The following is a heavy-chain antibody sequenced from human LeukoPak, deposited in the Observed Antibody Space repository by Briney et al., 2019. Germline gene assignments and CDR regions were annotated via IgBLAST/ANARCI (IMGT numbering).Heavy chain of an antibody. CDR3: ARGITGTRDAFDI. V-gene: IGHV3-7*04. CDR2: IKQDGSEK. J-gene: IGHJ3*02. D-gene: IGHD1-20*01. Sequence: GGSLRLSCAASGFTFSSYWMSWVRQAPGKGLEWVANIKQDGSEKYYVDSVKGRFTISRDNAKNSLYLQMNSLRAEDTAVYYCARGITGTRDAFDIWGQGTMVTVSS. CDR1: GFTFSSYW.